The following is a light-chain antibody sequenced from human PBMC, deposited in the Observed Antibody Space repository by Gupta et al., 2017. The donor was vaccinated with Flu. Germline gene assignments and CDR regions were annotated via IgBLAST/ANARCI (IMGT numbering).Light chain of an antibody. CDR3: QQSDSTPFT. V-gene: IGKV1-39*01. J-gene: IGKJ3*01. CDR1: QSTSSY. Sequence: DIQMTQPPSSLSASVGDRVTITCRARQSTSSYLDWYQQKPGKAPKLLIYAASRVKSGVPSRFSGSGSGTDFALTISRRQPEDFATYYCQQSDSTPFTFGHGTXVDIK. CDR2: AAS.